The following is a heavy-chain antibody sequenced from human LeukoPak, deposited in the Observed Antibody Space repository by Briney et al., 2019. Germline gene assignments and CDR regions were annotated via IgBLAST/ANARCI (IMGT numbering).Heavy chain of an antibody. CDR1: GGSISSYY. J-gene: IGHJ4*02. CDR2: IYYSGST. V-gene: IGHV4-59*08. D-gene: IGHD3-16*01. CDR3: ARRRGRTYYFDY. Sequence: SETLSLTCTVSGGSISSYYWSWIRQPPGKGLEWIGYIYYSGSTNYNPSLKSRVTISVDTSKNHFSLRLSSVTVADTAVYYCARRRGRTYYFDYWGQGTLVTVSS.